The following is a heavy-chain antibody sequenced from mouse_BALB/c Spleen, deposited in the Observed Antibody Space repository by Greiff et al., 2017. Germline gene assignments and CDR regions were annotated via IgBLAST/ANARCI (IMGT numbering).Heavy chain of an antibody. Sequence: VKLMESGPGLVAPSQSLSITCTVSGFSLTSYGVHWVRQPPGKGLEWLGVIWAGGSTNYNSALMSRLSISKDNSKSQVFLKMNSLQTDDTAMYYCARTTMTPWFAYWGQGTPVTVSA. V-gene: IGHV2-9*02. CDR3: ARTTMTPWFAY. CDR2: IWAGGST. CDR1: GFSLTSYG. D-gene: IGHD2-4*01. J-gene: IGHJ3*01.